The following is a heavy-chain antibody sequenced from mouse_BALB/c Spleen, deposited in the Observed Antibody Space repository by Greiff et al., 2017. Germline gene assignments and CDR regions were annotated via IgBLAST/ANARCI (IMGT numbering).Heavy chain of an antibody. CDR1: GYSITSDYA. Sequence: EVQLQQSGPGLVKPSQSLSLTCTVTGYSITSDYAWNWIRQFPGNKLEWMGYISYSGSTSYNPSLKSRISITRDTSKNQFFLQLNSVTTEDTATYYCARRTPNWDYYAMDDWGQGTSVTVSS. D-gene: IGHD4-1*01. V-gene: IGHV3-2*02. CDR3: ARRTPNWDYYAMDD. CDR2: ISYSGST. J-gene: IGHJ4*01.